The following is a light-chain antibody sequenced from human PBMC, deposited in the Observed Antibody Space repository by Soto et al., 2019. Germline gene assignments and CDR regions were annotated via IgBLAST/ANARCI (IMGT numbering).Light chain of an antibody. Sequence: QSVLSQPASVSGSPGQSITISCTGTSSDVGAYNYVSWYQQQSGKAPKLLIHEVSSRPAGVSDRFSGSKSGNTASLTISGPQAEDEADYYCSAFATSRAYVFGIGTKVTV. J-gene: IGLJ1*01. V-gene: IGLV2-14*01. CDR1: SSDVGAYNY. CDR2: EVS. CDR3: SAFATSRAYV.